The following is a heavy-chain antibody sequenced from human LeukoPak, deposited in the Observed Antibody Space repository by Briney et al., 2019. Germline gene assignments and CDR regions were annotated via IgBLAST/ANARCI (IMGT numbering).Heavy chain of an antibody. CDR3: ARGVSSSGYYYYGMDV. V-gene: IGHV3-13*01. J-gene: IGHJ6*02. D-gene: IGHD6-13*01. CDR2: IGTAGDT. CDR1: GFTFSSYD. Sequence: GGSLRLSCAASGFTFSSYDMHWVRQATGKGLEWVSAIGTAGDTYYPGSVKGRFTISRENAKNSLYLQMNSLRAGDTAVYYCARGVSSSGYYYYGMDVWGQGTTVTVPS.